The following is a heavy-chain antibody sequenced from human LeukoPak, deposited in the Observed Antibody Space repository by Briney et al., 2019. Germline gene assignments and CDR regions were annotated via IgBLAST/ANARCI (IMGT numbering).Heavy chain of an antibody. J-gene: IGHJ4*02. CDR2: ISAYNGNT. CDR1: GYTFTSYG. Sequence: ASVKVSCKASGYTFTSYGISWVRQAPGQGLEWMGWISAYNGNTNYAQKLQGRVTMTTDTSTSTAYMELRSLRSDDTAVYYCARGSLGGVLWFGEASDYWGQGTLVTVSS. V-gene: IGHV1-18*01. D-gene: IGHD3-10*01. CDR3: ARGSLGGVLWFGEASDY.